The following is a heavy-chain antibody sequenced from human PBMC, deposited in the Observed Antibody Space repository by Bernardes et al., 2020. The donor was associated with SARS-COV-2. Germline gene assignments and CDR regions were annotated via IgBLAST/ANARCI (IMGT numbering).Heavy chain of an antibody. CDR3: ARAGRITMIRGVPFRGYCGMDV. J-gene: IGHJ6*02. V-gene: IGHV3-48*04. CDR2: ITSSSNVI. Sequence: GGSLRLSCAASEFNFGNYTMNWVRQAPGKGLEWVASITSSSNVISYADSVKGRFTVSRDNARKSLYLQMSSLRVDDTAVYYCARAGRITMIRGVPFRGYCGMDVWGQGTTVTVS. D-gene: IGHD3-10*01. CDR1: EFNFGNYT.